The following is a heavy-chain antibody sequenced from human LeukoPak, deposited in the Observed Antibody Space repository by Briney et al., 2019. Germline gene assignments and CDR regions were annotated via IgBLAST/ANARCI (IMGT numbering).Heavy chain of an antibody. CDR3: ASALGSSWYFYDY. J-gene: IGHJ4*02. D-gene: IGHD6-13*01. V-gene: IGHV1-69*13. Sequence: ASVKVSCKASGGTFSGSAFIWVRQAPGQGLEWMGGIIPIFGTPNYAQKFQGRVTITADESTSTAYMELSRLRSEDTAVYYCASALGSSWYFYDYWGQGTLVTVFS. CDR2: IIPIFGTP. CDR1: GGTFSGSA.